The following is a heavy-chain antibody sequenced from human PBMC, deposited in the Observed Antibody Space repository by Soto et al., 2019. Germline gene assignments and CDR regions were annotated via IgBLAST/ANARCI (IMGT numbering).Heavy chain of an antibody. D-gene: IGHD4-4*01. Sequence: SETLSLTCTVSGGSISSGDYYWSWIRQPPGKGLEWIGYIYYSGSTYCNPSLKSRVTISVDTSKNQFSLKLSSVTAADTAVYYCARDSWGYSKAWFDPWGQGTLGTVSS. V-gene: IGHV4-30-4*01. CDR3: ARDSWGYSKAWFDP. CDR2: IYYSGST. J-gene: IGHJ5*02. CDR1: GGSISSGDYY.